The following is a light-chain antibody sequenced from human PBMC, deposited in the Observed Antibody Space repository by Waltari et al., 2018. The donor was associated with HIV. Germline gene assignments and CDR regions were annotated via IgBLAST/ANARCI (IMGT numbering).Light chain of an antibody. V-gene: IGLV2-14*03. CDR1: SNDVGSSNS. CDR2: DVS. Sequence: QSALTQPASVSGSPGQSITISCTGTSNDVGSSNSVSWHQPHPGQDPKLIIPDVSDRPSGIAERFSGSKSRNTACLSISGLQPEDEADYYCSSYTSSTTYVFGTGTRVTVV. CDR3: SSYTSSTTYV. J-gene: IGLJ1*01.